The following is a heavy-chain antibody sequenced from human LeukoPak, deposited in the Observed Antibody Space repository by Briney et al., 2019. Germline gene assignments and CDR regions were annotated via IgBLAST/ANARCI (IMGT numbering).Heavy chain of an antibody. CDR1: GFTFSTYS. V-gene: IGHV3-48*01. CDR3: ARGLGILGASAFDI. CDR2: ISSTSSTI. J-gene: IGHJ3*02. D-gene: IGHD7-27*01. Sequence: GGSLRLSCAASGFTFSTYSMNWVRQAPGKGLEWVSYISSTSSTIYYADSVKGRFTISRDNAKNSLYLQMNSLRADDTAVYYCARGLGILGASAFDIWGQGTMVTVSS.